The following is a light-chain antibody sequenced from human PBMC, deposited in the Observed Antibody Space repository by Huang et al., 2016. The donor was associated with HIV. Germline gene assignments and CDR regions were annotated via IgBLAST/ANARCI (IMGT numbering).Light chain of an antibody. V-gene: IGKV3-20*01. Sequence: EIVLTQSPGTLSLSPGERATLSCRASQSVSDSSLAWYQQRPGQAPRLLIYGASSRATGIPDRFSGSGSGTDFTLTISRLEPEDFALYYCQQYGSSPLTFGGWTKVEIK. CDR3: QQYGSSPLT. CDR2: GAS. CDR1: QSVSDSS. J-gene: IGKJ4*01.